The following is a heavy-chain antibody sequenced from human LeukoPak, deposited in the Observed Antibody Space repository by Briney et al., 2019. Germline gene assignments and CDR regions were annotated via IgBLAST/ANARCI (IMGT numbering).Heavy chain of an antibody. CDR3: ARDRSDYDFWSGYYEEYYFDY. CDR2: IYHSGST. Sequence: PSETLSLTCTVSDYSISSGYYWGWIRQPPGKGLEWIGSIYHSGSTYYNPSLKSRVTISVDTSKNQFSLKLSSVTAADTVVYYCARDRSDYDFWSGYYEEYYFDYWGQGTLVTVSS. CDR1: DYSISSGYY. V-gene: IGHV4-38-2*02. J-gene: IGHJ4*02. D-gene: IGHD3-3*01.